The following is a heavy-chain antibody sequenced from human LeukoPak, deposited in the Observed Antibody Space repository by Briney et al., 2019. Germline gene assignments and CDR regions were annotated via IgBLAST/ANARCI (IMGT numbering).Heavy chain of an antibody. V-gene: IGHV3-7*01. Sequence: PGGSLRLSCAASGFTFSSYWMSWVRQAPGKGLEWVANIKQDGSEKYYVDSVKGRFTISRDNAKNSLYLQMNSLRAEDTAVYYCARVRPPPVYYYYYYMDVWGKGTTVTVSS. CDR2: IKQDGSEK. CDR3: ARVRPPPVYYYYYYMDV. CDR1: GFTFSSYW. J-gene: IGHJ6*03.